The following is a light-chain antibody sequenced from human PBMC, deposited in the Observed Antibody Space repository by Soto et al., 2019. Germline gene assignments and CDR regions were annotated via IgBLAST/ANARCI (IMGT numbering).Light chain of an antibody. J-gene: IGKJ5*01. V-gene: IGKV3-11*01. CDR3: QQRSNWPIT. Sequence: EIVLTQSPATLSLSPGERATLSCRASQNINTYLAWFRQKPGQAPRLLIYDTSNRATGIPARISGSGSGTDFTLTISSLEPEDFAVYYCQQRSNWPITFGQGTRLEI. CDR1: QNINTY. CDR2: DTS.